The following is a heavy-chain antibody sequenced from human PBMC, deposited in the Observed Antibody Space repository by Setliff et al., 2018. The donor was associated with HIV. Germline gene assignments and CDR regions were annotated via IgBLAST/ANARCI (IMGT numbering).Heavy chain of an antibody. CDR2: IFFTGTT. Sequence: SETLSLTCTVSGVSIGNFYWSWVRQSPGRGLEWIGFIFFTGTTNYNPSLKSRVTISVDTSKNQFSLNLTSVTAADTAVYYCARRGTIWHGVDYHYMDVLGKGTTVTVSS. CDR1: GVSIGNFY. D-gene: IGHD2-15*01. J-gene: IGHJ6*03. V-gene: IGHV4-59*08. CDR3: ARRGTIWHGVDYHYMDV.